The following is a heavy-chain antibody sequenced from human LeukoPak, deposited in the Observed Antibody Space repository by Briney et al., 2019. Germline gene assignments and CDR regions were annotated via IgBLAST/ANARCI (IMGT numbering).Heavy chain of an antibody. V-gene: IGHV4-61*02. Sequence: SQTLPLTCTVSGGSISSGSYYWSWIRQPAGKGLEWIGRIYTSGSTNYNPSHKSRVTISVDTSKIQFSLKLSSVTAADTAVYYCARLSWAYYDSSANDYWGQGTLVTVSS. J-gene: IGHJ4*02. CDR3: ARLSWAYYDSSANDY. CDR1: GGSISSGSYY. D-gene: IGHD3-22*01. CDR2: IYTSGST.